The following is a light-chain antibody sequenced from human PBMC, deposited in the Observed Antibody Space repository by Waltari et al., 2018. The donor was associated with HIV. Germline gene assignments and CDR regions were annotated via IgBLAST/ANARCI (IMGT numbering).Light chain of an antibody. CDR1: SSNIGRNS. CDR3: AAWNDRLSGYV. CDR2: TNN. J-gene: IGLJ1*01. Sequence: QSVLTQPPSASGTPGQRVTISCSGSSSNIGRNSVYWYQQLPGTAPKLLIYTNNQRPSGFPDRFSGSKSGTSASLAISGLRSEDEADYYCAAWNDRLSGYVFGTGTKVTV. V-gene: IGLV1-47*01.